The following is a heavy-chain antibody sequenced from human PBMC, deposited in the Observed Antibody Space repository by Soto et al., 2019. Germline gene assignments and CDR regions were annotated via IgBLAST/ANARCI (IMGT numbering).Heavy chain of an antibody. V-gene: IGHV5-51*01. Sequence: EVQLVQSGAEVKKPGESLKISCKGSGYSFTSYWIGWVRQMPGKGLEWMGIIYPGDSDTRYSPSFQGQVTISADKSISTAYLQWSSLKAADTAMYYCALTGIAAAGTTYYFDYWGQGTLVTVSS. CDR1: GYSFTSYW. CDR2: IYPGDSDT. J-gene: IGHJ4*02. D-gene: IGHD6-13*01. CDR3: ALTGIAAAGTTYYFDY.